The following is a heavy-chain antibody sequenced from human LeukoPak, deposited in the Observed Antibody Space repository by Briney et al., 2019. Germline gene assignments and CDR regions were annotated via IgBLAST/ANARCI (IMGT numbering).Heavy chain of an antibody. J-gene: IGHJ4*02. CDR3: AKGKASSGCTDY. V-gene: IGHV3-33*06. Sequence: GRSLRLSCAASGFTFSSYGMHWVRQAPGKGLEWVAVIWYDGSNKYYADSVKGRFTISRDNSKNTLYLQMNSLRAEDTAVYYCAKGKASSGCTDYWGQGTLVTVSS. CDR2: IWYDGSNK. D-gene: IGHD6-19*01. CDR1: GFTFSSYG.